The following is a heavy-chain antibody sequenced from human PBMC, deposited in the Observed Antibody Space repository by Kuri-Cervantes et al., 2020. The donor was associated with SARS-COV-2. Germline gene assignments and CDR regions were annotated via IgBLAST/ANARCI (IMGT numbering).Heavy chain of an antibody. CDR1: GYAFTSYG. CDR3: ARAAMVRGVIIEDNWFDP. CDR2: INPNSGGT. D-gene: IGHD3-10*01. J-gene: IGHJ5*02. Sequence: ASVKVSCKASGYAFTSYGISWVRQAPGQGLEWMGWINPNSGGTNYAQKFQGWVTMTRDTSISTAYMELSRLRSDDTAVYYCARAAMVRGVIIEDNWFDPWGQGTLVTVSS. V-gene: IGHV1-2*04.